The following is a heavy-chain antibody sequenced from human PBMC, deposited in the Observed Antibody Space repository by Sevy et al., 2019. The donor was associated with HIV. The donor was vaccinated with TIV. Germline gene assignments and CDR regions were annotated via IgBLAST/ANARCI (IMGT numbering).Heavy chain of an antibody. V-gene: IGHV5-10-1*01. J-gene: IGHJ4*02. CDR1: GYSFTSYW. Sequence: GESLKISCKGSGYSFTSYWISWVRQMPGKGLEWMGRIDPSDSYTNYSPSFQGHVTISADKSISTAYLQWSSLKASDTAMYCCGRHISPATNDYWGRGTLLTVSS. CDR3: GRHISPATNDY. D-gene: IGHD5-12*01. CDR2: IDPSDSYT.